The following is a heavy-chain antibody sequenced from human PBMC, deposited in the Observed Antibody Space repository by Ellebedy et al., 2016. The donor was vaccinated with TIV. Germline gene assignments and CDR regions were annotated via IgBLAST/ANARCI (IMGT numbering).Heavy chain of an antibody. J-gene: IGHJ3*02. V-gene: IGHV3-7*03. CDR2: IKYDGSKK. CDR1: GFTFSNYW. CDR3: ARELRGLDAFDI. D-gene: IGHD5-12*01. Sequence: PGGSLRLSCAASGFTFSNYWMAWVRQAPGKEPEWVANIKYDGSKKFYVDFVQGRFTISRDNVKNSLFLQMNSLGADDTAVYYCARELRGLDAFDIWGQGTMVTVSS.